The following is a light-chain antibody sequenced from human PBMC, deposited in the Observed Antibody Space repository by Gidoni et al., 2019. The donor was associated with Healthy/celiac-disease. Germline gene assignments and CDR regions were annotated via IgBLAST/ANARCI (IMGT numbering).Light chain of an antibody. Sequence: DIQMTQSPSTLSASVGDRVTITYRASQSISSWLAWYQQKPGKAPKLLIYDASSLESGVPSRFSGSGSGTEFTLTISSLQPDDFATYHCQQYNSYRTFGQGTKVEIK. CDR1: QSISSW. CDR3: QQYNSYRT. CDR2: DAS. J-gene: IGKJ1*01. V-gene: IGKV1-5*01.